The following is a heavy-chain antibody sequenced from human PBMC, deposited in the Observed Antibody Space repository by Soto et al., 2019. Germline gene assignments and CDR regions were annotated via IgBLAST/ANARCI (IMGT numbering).Heavy chain of an antibody. CDR3: ARDLSGMVVVPAAIRSWFDP. CDR2: INPNSGGT. D-gene: IGHD2-2*02. V-gene: IGHV1-2*02. CDR1: VYTFTRYY. Sequence: SVKFSYKAHVYTFTRYYMHWVRQAPGQGLEWMGWINPNSGGTKYAQRFQGTFTMTSDTSISTAYMELSRLRSDDTAVYYCARDLSGMVVVPAAIRSWFDPWGQGTLVTVSS. J-gene: IGHJ5*02.